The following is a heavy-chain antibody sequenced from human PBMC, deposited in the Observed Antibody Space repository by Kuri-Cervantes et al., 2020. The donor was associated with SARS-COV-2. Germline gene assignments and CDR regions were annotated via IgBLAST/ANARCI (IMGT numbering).Heavy chain of an antibody. CDR1: GFTFSTYW. V-gene: IGHV3-74*01. J-gene: IGHJ4*02. CDR2: INSGGSGT. Sequence: GGSLRLSCAASGFTFSTYWMHWVRQAPGKGLEWVSRINSGGSGTSYADSVKGRFTISRDNAKNTLYLQMNNVRVEDRGVYYCARDGGATREFDYWGQGTLVTVSS. D-gene: IGHD1-26*01. CDR3: ARDGGATREFDY.